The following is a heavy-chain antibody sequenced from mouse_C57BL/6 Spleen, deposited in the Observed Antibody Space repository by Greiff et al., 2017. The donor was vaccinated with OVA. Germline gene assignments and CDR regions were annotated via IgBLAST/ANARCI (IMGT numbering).Heavy chain of an antibody. D-gene: IGHD1-1*01. V-gene: IGHV1-64*01. CDR2: IHPNSGST. Sequence: VQLQQPGAELVKPGASVKLSCKASGYTFTSYWMHWVKQRPGQGLEWIGMIHPNSGSTNYNEKFKSKATLTVDKSSSTAYMQLSSLTSEDSAVYYCARTPSYYGSSYGWYFDVWGTGTTVTVSS. CDR1: GYTFTSYW. J-gene: IGHJ1*03. CDR3: ARTPSYYGSSYGWYFDV.